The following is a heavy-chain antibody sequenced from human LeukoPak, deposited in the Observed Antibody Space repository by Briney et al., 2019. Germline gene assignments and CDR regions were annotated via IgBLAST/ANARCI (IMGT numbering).Heavy chain of an antibody. V-gene: IGHV3-21*01. CDR3: AREQGYYYMDV. J-gene: IGHJ6*03. Sequence: GGSLRLSCAASGFTFSSYSMNWVRQAPGKGLEWVSSISSSSSYIYYADSVKGRFTISRDNAKNTLYLQMNSLRAEDTAVYYCAREQGYYYMDVWGKGTTVTVSS. CDR1: GFTFSSYS. CDR2: ISSSSSYI.